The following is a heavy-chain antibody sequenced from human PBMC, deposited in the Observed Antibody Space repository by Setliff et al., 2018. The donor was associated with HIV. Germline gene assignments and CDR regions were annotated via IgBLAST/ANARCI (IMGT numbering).Heavy chain of an antibody. J-gene: IGHJ4*02. Sequence: GGSLRLSCVASGFTFSSYCMDWFRQAPGKGLEWVSNIDIRGRAIYYADSLKGRFTISRDNAKNSQYLLMSDLRAEDTAVYYCAAVFTGEPGRSLDYWGQGTPVTVSS. CDR2: IDIRGRAI. D-gene: IGHD1-26*01. CDR3: AAVFTGEPGRSLDY. CDR1: GFTFSSYC. V-gene: IGHV3-21*05.